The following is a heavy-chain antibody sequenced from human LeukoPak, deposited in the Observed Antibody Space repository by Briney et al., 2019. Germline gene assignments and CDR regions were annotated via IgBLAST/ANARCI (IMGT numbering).Heavy chain of an antibody. D-gene: IGHD5-24*01. CDR1: GGTFSSYA. Sequence: SVKVSCKAFGGTFSSYAISWVRQAPGQGLEWVGGIIPIFGTANYAQKFQGRVTITADESTSTAYMELSSLRSEDTAVYYCARDSGDGYNYLDYWGQGTLVTVSS. J-gene: IGHJ4*02. CDR2: IIPIFGTA. V-gene: IGHV1-69*13. CDR3: ARDSGDGYNYLDY.